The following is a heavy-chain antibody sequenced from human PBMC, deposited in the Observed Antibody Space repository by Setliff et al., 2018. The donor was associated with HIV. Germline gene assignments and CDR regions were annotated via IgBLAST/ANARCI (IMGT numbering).Heavy chain of an antibody. J-gene: IGHJ6*02. D-gene: IGHD2-21*02. CDR3: AKVPRMTSNYYYYYGLDV. V-gene: IGHV1-3*01. CDR1: GYNLSSHG. Sequence: GASVKVSCKASGYNLSSHGLHWVRQAPGQSLEWMGWISAGNGNTKYSQKFQGRVTISRDTSANTAYMQLSGLNFEDTAVYFCAKVPRMTSNYYYYYGLDVWGRGPTVTVS. CDR2: ISAGNGNT.